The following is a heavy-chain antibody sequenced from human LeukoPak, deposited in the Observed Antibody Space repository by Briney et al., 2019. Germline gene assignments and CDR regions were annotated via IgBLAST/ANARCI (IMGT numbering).Heavy chain of an antibody. J-gene: IGHJ6*04. CDR2: ISGSGGST. D-gene: IGHD3-10*01. CDR1: GFTFSSYA. Sequence: RGSLRLSCAASGFTFSSYAMSWVRQAPGEGLEWVSAISGSGGSTYYADSVKGRFTISRDNSKNTLYLQMNSLRAEDTAVYYCAKDRSITMVRGVIIVPYYYGMDVWGKGTTVTVSS. CDR3: AKDRSITMVRGVIIVPYYYGMDV. V-gene: IGHV3-23*01.